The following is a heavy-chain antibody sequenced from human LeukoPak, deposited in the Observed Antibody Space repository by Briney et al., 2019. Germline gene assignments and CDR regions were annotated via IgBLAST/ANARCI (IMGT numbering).Heavy chain of an antibody. V-gene: IGHV3-23*01. J-gene: IGHJ4*02. D-gene: IGHD3-9*01. CDR1: GFIFNINA. Sequence: PGGSLRLSCAASGFIFNINAMSWVRQAPGKGLEWVSGISGGGGDTYYADSVKGRFTISRDNSKNTLYLQVNSLRAEDTAVYYCAKAPGGRYPLEWGQGTLVTVSS. CDR2: ISGGGGDT. CDR3: AKAPGGRYPLE.